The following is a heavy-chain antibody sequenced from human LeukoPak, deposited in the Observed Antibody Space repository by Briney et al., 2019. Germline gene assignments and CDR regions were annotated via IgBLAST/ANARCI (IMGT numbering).Heavy chain of an antibody. CDR3: ARETDDFWSSHYFDY. J-gene: IGHJ4*02. V-gene: IGHV3-48*03. CDR2: ISSSGSNI. Sequence: GGSLRLSCAASGFTFSSYEMNWVRQAPGKGLEWVSYISSSGSNIYYADSVKGRVTIPRDNAKNLLYLQMNSLRAEDTAIYYCARETDDFWSSHYFDYWGQGTLVTVSS. D-gene: IGHD3-3*01. CDR1: GFTFSSYE.